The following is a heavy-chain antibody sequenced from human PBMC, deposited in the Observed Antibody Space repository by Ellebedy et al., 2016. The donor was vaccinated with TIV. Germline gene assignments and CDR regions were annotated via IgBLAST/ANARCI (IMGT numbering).Heavy chain of an antibody. V-gene: IGHV1-69*13. D-gene: IGHD5-18*01. CDR1: GGTFSTYA. CDR2: IIPILGTA. CDR3: ARADTPMIQGHYLDF. Sequence: SVKVSCXASGGTFSTYAISWVRQAPGQGLEWMGGIIPILGTANYAQKFQDRVTITAHESTSTAYMELSSLRSEDTAVYYCARADTPMIQGHYLDFWGQGTLVTVSS. J-gene: IGHJ4*02.